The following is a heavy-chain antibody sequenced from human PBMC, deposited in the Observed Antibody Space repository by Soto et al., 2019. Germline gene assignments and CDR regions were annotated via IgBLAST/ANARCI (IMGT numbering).Heavy chain of an antibody. CDR1: GDSISDYY. Sequence: SETLSLTCTVSGDSISDYYWSWIRQPAGKGLEWIGRFYNSGRTKSKPSLKSRVTMSADTSKNQLSLSLRSVTAADTAIYYCARIYNSGFYRPEGDYYFYGMDVWGQGTTVTVSS. CDR2: FYNSGRT. J-gene: IGHJ6*02. D-gene: IGHD3-22*01. CDR3: ARIYNSGFYRPEGDYYFYGMDV. V-gene: IGHV4-4*07.